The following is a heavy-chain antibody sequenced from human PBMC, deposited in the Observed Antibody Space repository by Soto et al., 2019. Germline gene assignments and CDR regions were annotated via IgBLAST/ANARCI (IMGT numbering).Heavy chain of an antibody. CDR2: IWSDGSNK. J-gene: IGHJ5*02. CDR1: GFTFSSYG. V-gene: IGHV3-33*01. Sequence: QVQLVESGGGVVQPGRSLRLSCAASGFTFSSYGMHWVRQAPGKGLEWVAVIWSDGSNKYYADSVKGRFTSSRDNSKNTLYLQLTSLRAEDTAVYYCASDYYGAYFCWFYPWCQGTRVTVS. CDR3: ASDYYGAYFCWFYP. D-gene: IGHD4-17*01.